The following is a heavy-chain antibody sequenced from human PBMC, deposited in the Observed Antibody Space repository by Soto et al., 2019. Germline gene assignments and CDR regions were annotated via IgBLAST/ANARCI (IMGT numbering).Heavy chain of an antibody. Sequence: SVKVSCKASGGTFSSYAISWVRQAPGQGLEWMGGIIPIFGTANYAQKFQGRVTITADESTSTAYMELSSLRSEDTAVYYCARAPPYYYDSSGYHAPVYDYWGQGTLVTVS. D-gene: IGHD3-22*01. CDR1: GGTFSSYA. J-gene: IGHJ4*02. V-gene: IGHV1-69*13. CDR3: ARAPPYYYDSSGYHAPVYDY. CDR2: IIPIFGTA.